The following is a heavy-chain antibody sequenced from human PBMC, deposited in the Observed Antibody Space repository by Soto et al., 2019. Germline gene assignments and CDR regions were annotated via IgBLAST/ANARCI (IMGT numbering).Heavy chain of an antibody. V-gene: IGHV3-30-3*01. J-gene: IGHJ4*02. D-gene: IGHD6-19*01. CDR1: GFTFSSYA. CDR3: AAVHLDY. Sequence: QVQLVESGGGVVQPGRSLRLSCAASGFTFSSYAMHWVRQAPGKGLEWVAVISYDGSNKYYADSVKGRFTISRDNSKNTLYLQMNSLRAGDTAVYYCAAVHLDYWGQGTLVTVSS. CDR2: ISYDGSNK.